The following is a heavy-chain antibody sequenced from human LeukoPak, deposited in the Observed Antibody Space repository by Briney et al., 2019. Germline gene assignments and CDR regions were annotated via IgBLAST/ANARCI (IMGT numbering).Heavy chain of an antibody. V-gene: IGHV3-74*01. CDR2: INSDGSSK. Sequence: GGSQRLSCASTEFNLRRYWLHWVRQAPGKGLVWVSHINSDGSSKNYADSVKGRFTISRDNAKKTLYLQMNSLRAEDTAVYYCARPGSAPYFFWGQGTLVTVSS. CDR1: EFNLRRYW. J-gene: IGHJ4*02. CDR3: ARPGSAPYFF. D-gene: IGHD1-14*01.